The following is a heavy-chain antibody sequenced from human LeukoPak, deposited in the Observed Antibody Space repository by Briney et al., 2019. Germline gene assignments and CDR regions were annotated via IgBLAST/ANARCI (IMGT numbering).Heavy chain of an antibody. CDR3: ARRLHGTAMDDWYFDL. CDR2: IYHSGST. CDR1: GGSISSGGYY. Sequence: SETLSLTCTVSGGSISSGGYYWSWIRQPPGKGLEWIGYIYHSGSTNYNPSLKSRVTISVDTSKNQFSLKLSSVTAADTAVYYCARRLHGTAMDDWYFDLWGRGTLVTVSS. V-gene: IGHV4-61*08. D-gene: IGHD5-18*01. J-gene: IGHJ2*01.